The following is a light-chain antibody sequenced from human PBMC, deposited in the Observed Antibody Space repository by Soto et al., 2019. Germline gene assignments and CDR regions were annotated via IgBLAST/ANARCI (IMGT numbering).Light chain of an antibody. CDR3: QQYVTSPWA. J-gene: IGKJ1*01. Sequence: EIVLTQSPGTLSLSPGERATLSCRASQSVSSSFLAWYQQKPGQAPRLLIYGASNRATGIPDRFSGSESGTDFILTISRLEPEDFAVYYCQQYVTSPWAFGQGTKVAIE. V-gene: IGKV3-20*01. CDR1: QSVSSSF. CDR2: GAS.